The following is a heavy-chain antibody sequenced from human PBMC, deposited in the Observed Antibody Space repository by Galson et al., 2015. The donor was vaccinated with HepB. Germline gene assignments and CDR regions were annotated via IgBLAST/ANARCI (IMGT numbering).Heavy chain of an antibody. CDR1: GDSVSSKSAI. CDR2: TYYRSKWYF. Sequence: CAITGDSVSSKSAIWNWIRQSPSRGLEWLGRTYYRSKWYFHYADSVRGRITINPDTSKNQFSLQLNSVTPEDTAMNYCATLDPGGVSWLLNYFYYWGQGKQVTFSP. D-gene: IGHD6-13*01. J-gene: IGHJ4*02. CDR3: ATLDPGGVSWLLNYFYY. V-gene: IGHV6-1*01.